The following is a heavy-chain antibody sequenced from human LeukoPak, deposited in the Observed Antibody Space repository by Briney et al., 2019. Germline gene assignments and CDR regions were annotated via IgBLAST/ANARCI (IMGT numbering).Heavy chain of an antibody. Sequence: PSETLSLTCTVSGGSISSYYWSWIRQPPGKGLEWIGYIYYSGSTNYNPPLKSRVTISVDTSKNQFSLKLSSVTAADTAVYYCARVVAATYYYYYMDVWGKGTTVTISS. D-gene: IGHD2-15*01. CDR1: GGSISSYY. J-gene: IGHJ6*03. CDR2: IYYSGST. V-gene: IGHV4-59*01. CDR3: ARVVAATYYYYYMDV.